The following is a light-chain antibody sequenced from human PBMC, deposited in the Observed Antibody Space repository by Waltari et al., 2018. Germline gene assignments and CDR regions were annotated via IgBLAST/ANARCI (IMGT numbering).Light chain of an antibody. CDR1: KHSSNY. V-gene: IGKV1-33*01. J-gene: IGKJ2*01. Sequence: DIKMTKSSSSLSASVGDRVTTICQASKHSSNYLYSHQQKPGKAPKVLLFDASTLETAVTPRFSGSGSGTEFTFTISSLQPEDIAAYYCQQYDRRPYTFGRGTKVEIK. CDR2: DAS. CDR3: QQYDRRPYT.